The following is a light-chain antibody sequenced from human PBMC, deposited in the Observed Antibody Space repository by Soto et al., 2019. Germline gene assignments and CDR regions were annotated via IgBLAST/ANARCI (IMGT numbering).Light chain of an antibody. V-gene: IGKV1-12*01. CDR3: QRYGSSPLT. Sequence: DIQMTQSPSSVSASVGDRVTITCRASQDISSWLAWYQQKPGKAPNLLIYAASSLQSGVPSRFSGSGSGTDFTLTISSLQPEDFAVYYCQRYGSSPLTFGGGTKVEIK. J-gene: IGKJ4*01. CDR2: AAS. CDR1: QDISSW.